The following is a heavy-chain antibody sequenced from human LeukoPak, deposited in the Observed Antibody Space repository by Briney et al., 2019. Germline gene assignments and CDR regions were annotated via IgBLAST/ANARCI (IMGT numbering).Heavy chain of an antibody. CDR2: SRNKANSYTT. Sequence: GGSLRLSCAASGFSFSDHYMDWVRQAPGKGLEWVGRSRNKANSYTTEYAASVKGRFTIPRDDSKNSVHLQMNSLKTEDTAVYYCARDLMVRGVVNYWGQGILVTVSS. CDR1: GFSFSDHY. V-gene: IGHV3-72*01. CDR3: ARDLMVRGVVNY. D-gene: IGHD3-10*01. J-gene: IGHJ4*02.